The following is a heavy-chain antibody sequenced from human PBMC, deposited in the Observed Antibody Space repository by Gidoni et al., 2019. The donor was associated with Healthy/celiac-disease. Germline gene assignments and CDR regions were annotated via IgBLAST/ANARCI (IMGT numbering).Heavy chain of an antibody. Sequence: QLQLQASGPGLVKPSETLSLTFTVAGGSLSSSRYYWGWIRQPPGKGLEWIGSIYYSGSTYYNPSLKSRVTISVDTSKNQFSLKLSSVTAEDTAVYYCARHTAPAEAIFGVVIAYYFDYWGQGTLVTVSS. CDR1: GGSLSSSRYY. D-gene: IGHD3-3*01. V-gene: IGHV4-39*01. J-gene: IGHJ4*02. CDR3: ARHTAPAEAIFGVVIAYYFDY. CDR2: IYYSGST.